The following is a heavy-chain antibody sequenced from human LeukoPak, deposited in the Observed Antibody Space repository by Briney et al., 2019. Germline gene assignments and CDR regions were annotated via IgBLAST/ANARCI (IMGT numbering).Heavy chain of an antibody. CDR1: GFTFGDYA. D-gene: IGHD3-22*01. J-gene: IGHJ4*02. Sequence: PGRSLRLSCTASGFTFGDYAVSWVRQAPGKGLEWVGFVRSKAYGGTTEYAASVKGRFTISRDDSKSIAYLQMNSLKTEDTAVYYCTRSLGYSYYFDYWGQGTLVTVSS. V-gene: IGHV3-49*04. CDR3: TRSLGYSYYFDY. CDR2: VRSKAYGGTT.